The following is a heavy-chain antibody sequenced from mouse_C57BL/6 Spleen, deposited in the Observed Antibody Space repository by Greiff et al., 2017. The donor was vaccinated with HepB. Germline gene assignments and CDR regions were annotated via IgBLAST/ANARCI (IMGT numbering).Heavy chain of an antibody. CDR2: IDPEDGET. V-gene: IGHV14-2*01. CDR1: GFNIKDYY. CDR3: ARGDDYDGAMDY. Sequence: VQLKQSGAELVKPGASVKLSCTASGFNIKDYYMHWVKQRTEQGLEWIGRIDPEDGETKDAPKFQGKATITADTSSNTAYLQLSSLTSEDTAVYDWARGDDYDGAMDYWGQGTSVTVSS. J-gene: IGHJ4*01. D-gene: IGHD2-4*01.